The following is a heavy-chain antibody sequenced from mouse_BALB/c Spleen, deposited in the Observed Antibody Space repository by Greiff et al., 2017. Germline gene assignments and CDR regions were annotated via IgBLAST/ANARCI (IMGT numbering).Heavy chain of an antibody. D-gene: IGHD4-1*01. CDR1: GFSLTSYG. CDR3: ARKGGLTGTAWFAY. V-gene: IGHV2-2*02. CDR2: IWSGGST. Sequence: VQRVESGPGLVQPSQSLSITCTVSGFSLTSYGVHWVRQSPGKGLEWLGVIWSGGSTDYNAAFISRLSISKDNSKSQVFFKMNSLQANDTAIYYCARKGGLTGTAWFAYWGQGTLVTVSA. J-gene: IGHJ3*01.